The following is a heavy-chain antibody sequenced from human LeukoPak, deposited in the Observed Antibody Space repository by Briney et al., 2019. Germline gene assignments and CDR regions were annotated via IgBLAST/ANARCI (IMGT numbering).Heavy chain of an antibody. Sequence: SETLSLTCTVSGGSISSYYWSWIRQPPGKGLEWIGYIYYSGSTNYNPSLKSRVTISVDTSKNQLSLKLTSVTAADTAVYYCASDEEFSWFFYWGQGTLVTVSS. CDR3: ASDEEFSWFFY. CDR1: GGSISSYY. CDR2: IYYSGST. V-gene: IGHV4-59*08. J-gene: IGHJ4*02. D-gene: IGHD3-10*01.